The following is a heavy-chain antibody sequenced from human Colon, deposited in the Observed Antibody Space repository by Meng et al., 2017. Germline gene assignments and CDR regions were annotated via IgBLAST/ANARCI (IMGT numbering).Heavy chain of an antibody. CDR1: GFTLGEFA. V-gene: IGHV3-49*03. D-gene: IGHD5-12*01. Sequence: GSLILSCKGSGFTLGEFAMSWFRQAPGKGLECVGFIRSKRDGETTEYVASVKGRFTISRDYSKNIAYLQMNSLKVEDTAMYYCTRIVASPSTSLPKYWGPGTLVTVSS. CDR2: IRSKRDGETT. J-gene: IGHJ4*02. CDR3: TRIVASPSTSLPKY.